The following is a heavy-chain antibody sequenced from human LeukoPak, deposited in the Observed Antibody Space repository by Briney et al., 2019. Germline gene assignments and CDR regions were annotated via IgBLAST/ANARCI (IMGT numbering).Heavy chain of an antibody. V-gene: IGHV3-7*01. J-gene: IGHJ4*02. D-gene: IGHD2-15*01. CDR2: IKQDGSEK. CDR3: ARDGSVHYCSGSSCSGGGDY. Sequence: GGSLRLSCAASGFTFSSYWMSWVRQAPGKGLEWVANIKQDGSEKYYVDSVKGRFTISRDNAKNSLYLQMNSLRAEDTAVYYGARDGSVHYCSGSSCSGGGDYWGQGTLVTVSS. CDR1: GFTFSSYW.